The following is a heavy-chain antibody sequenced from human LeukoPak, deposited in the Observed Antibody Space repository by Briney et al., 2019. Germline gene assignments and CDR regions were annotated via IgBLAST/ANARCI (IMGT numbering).Heavy chain of an antibody. CDR3: VRDAYGTGYYGDFDY. J-gene: IGHJ4*02. D-gene: IGHD3-9*01. CDR1: GFTFSDYY. Sequence: GGSLRLSCAASGFTFSDYYMSWIRQSPGKGLEWVSYISSRGTTIDYADSVKGRFTISRDNAKNSLVLQMNSLRAEDTAVYYCVRDAYGTGYYGDFDYWGQGTLVTVSS. CDR2: ISSRGTTI. V-gene: IGHV3-11*01.